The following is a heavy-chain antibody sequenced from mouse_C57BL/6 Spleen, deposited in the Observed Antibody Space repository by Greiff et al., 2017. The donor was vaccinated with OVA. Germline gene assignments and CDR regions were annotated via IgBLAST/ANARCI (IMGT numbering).Heavy chain of an antibody. D-gene: IGHD1-1*01. J-gene: IGHJ1*03. CDR2: ISDGGSYT. V-gene: IGHV5-4*03. Sequence: DVKLVESGGGLVKPGGSLKLSCAASGFTFSSYAMSWVRQTPEKRLEWVATISDGGSYTYYPDNVKGRFTISRDNAKNNLYLQMSHLKSEDTAMYYCARAFITTVVATGYFDVWGTGTTVTVSS. CDR1: GFTFSSYA. CDR3: ARAFITTVVATGYFDV.